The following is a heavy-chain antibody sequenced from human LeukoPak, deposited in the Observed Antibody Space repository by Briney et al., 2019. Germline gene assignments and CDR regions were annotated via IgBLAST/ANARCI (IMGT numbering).Heavy chain of an antibody. Sequence: GGSLRLSCAASGFTFSTYAMSWVRQAPGKGLEWVSSISGRGNNTYYADSVKGRFTISRDNSKNTLHLQVNSLRAEDTAIYYCAKAYSSSWYDYWGQGTLVTVSS. V-gene: IGHV3-23*01. D-gene: IGHD6-13*01. J-gene: IGHJ4*02. CDR1: GFTFSTYA. CDR2: ISGRGNNT. CDR3: AKAYSSSWYDY.